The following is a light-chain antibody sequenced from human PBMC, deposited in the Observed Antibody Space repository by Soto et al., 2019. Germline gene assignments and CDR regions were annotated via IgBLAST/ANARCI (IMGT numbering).Light chain of an antibody. Sequence: DIQMTQSPSSLSASVGDRVTITCQASQIISNYLNWYQQKPGKAPKLLIYDASNLEVGVPSRFSGSGSGSHFTFIISSLQPEDIATYYCQHYETFPLAFGGGTKVEIK. CDR2: DAS. CDR1: QIISNY. CDR3: QHYETFPLA. J-gene: IGKJ4*01. V-gene: IGKV1-33*01.